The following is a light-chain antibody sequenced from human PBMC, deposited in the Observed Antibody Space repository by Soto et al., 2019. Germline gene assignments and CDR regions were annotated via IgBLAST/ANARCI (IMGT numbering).Light chain of an antibody. CDR3: QQFGSLLYT. CDR2: DAS. Sequence: ETVLTQSPGTLSLSPGERATLSCWTSQSVSNSYLAWYQQKPGQAPRLLIYDASSRAPGIPDRFSGSGSVTDFPLTISRLEPEDFAVYYCQQFGSLLYTFGQGTKLEIK. CDR1: QSVSNSY. J-gene: IGKJ2*01. V-gene: IGKV3-20*01.